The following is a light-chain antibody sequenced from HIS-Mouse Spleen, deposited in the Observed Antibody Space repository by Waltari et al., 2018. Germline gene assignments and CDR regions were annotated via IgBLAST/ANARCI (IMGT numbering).Light chain of an antibody. J-gene: IGKJ1*01. Sequence: DIQMTQSPSSLSASVGDRVTITGRASQSISSYLNWYQQKPGKAPNLLIYAASSLQSGVPSRFSGSGSGTDFTLTISSLQPEDFATYYCQQSYSTPGTFGQGTKVEIK. CDR1: QSISSY. CDR2: AAS. CDR3: QQSYSTPGT. V-gene: IGKV1-39*01.